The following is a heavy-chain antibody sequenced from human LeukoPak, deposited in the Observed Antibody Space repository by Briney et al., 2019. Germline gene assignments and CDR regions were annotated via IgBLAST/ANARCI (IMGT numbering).Heavy chain of an antibody. Sequence: SETLSLTCTVSGASISSYYWSWIRQPPGKGLEWIGYIYYSGSTNYNPSLKSRVTISVDTSKNQFSLKLSSVTAADTAVYYCARYSRDFWSGYYKNYYYGMDVWGQGTTVTVSS. CDR1: GASISSYY. V-gene: IGHV4-59*08. J-gene: IGHJ6*02. CDR3: ARYSRDFWSGYYKNYYYGMDV. D-gene: IGHD3-3*01. CDR2: IYYSGST.